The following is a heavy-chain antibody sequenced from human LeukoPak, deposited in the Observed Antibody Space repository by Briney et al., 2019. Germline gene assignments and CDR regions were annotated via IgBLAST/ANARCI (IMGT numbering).Heavy chain of an antibody. D-gene: IGHD1-7*01. Sequence: QPGGSLRLSCEASGFTFSSYAMTWVRQVPGKGLEWVSSVVISGGSTYYADSVKGRFTISRDNSKNTLYLQMNSLRVEDTALYYCARETKIDYWGQGALVTVSS. CDR1: GFTFSSYA. CDR2: VVISGGST. V-gene: IGHV3-23*01. CDR3: ARETKIDY. J-gene: IGHJ4*02.